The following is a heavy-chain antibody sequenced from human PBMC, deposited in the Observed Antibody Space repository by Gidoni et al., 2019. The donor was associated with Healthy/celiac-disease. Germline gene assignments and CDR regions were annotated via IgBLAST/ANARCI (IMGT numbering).Heavy chain of an antibody. D-gene: IGHD2-15*01. CDR1: GFTFRSYA. V-gene: IGHV3-30-3*01. CDR2: ISYDGSNK. CDR3: ARDRDIVVVVAALGAFDI. Sequence: QVQLVESGGGVVQPGRSLRLSCAASGFTFRSYALHWVRQAPGKGLEWVAVISYDGSNKYYADSVKGRFTISRDNSKNTLYLQMNSLRAEDTAVYYCARDRDIVVVVAALGAFDIWGQGTMVTVSS. J-gene: IGHJ3*02.